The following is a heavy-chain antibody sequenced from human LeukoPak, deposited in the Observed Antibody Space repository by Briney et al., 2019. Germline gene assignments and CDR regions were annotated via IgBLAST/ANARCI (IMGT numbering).Heavy chain of an antibody. D-gene: IGHD3-3*01. V-gene: IGHV4-59*01. Sequence: PSETLSLTCTVSGVSMDIFYWTWIRQPPGKELEWIGTIDYRGGAKYNPSLKSRVTITVDTSKNQFSLKLTSVTAADTAVYYCAREIGATIFGVSRDSDWFDPWGQGTLVAVSS. CDR1: GVSMDIFY. CDR3: AREIGATIFGVSRDSDWFDP. CDR2: IDYRGGA. J-gene: IGHJ5*02.